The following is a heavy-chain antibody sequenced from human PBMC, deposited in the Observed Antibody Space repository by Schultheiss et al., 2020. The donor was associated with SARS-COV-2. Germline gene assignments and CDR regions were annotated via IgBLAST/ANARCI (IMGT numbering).Heavy chain of an antibody. V-gene: IGHV3-23*01. CDR3: ALPRYCSSTSCAPFDY. J-gene: IGHJ4*02. CDR2: ISSSSSYI. CDR1: GFTFSSYA. D-gene: IGHD2-2*01. Sequence: GGSLRLSCAASGFTFSSYAMSWVRQAPGKGLEWVSSISSSSSYIYYADSVKGRFTISRDNSKNTLYLQMNSLRAEDTAVYYCALPRYCSSTSCAPFDYWGQGTLVTVSS.